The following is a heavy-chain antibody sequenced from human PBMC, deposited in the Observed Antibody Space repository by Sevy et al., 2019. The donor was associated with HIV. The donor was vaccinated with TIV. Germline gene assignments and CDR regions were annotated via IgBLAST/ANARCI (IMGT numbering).Heavy chain of an antibody. V-gene: IGHV3-11*06. CDR2: ISSSSSYT. Sequence: GGSLRLSCAASGFTFSDYYISWIRQAPGKGLEWVSYISSSSSYTNYADSVKGRFTISRDNAKNSLYLQMNSLRAEDTAVYYCARANYGDYVPYWGQGTLVTVSS. J-gene: IGHJ4*02. CDR1: GFTFSDYY. D-gene: IGHD4-17*01. CDR3: ARANYGDYVPY.